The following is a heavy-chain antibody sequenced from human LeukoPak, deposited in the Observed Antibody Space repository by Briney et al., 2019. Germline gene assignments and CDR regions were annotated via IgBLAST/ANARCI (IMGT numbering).Heavy chain of an antibody. V-gene: IGHV4-4*07. CDR1: GGSISSYY. Sequence: SETLSLTCTVSGGSISSYYWSWIRQPAGKGLEWIGRIYTSGSTNYNPSLKSRVTMSVDTSKNQFSLKLSSVTAADTAVYYCARQRVDYYGSENWFDPWGQGTLVTVSS. J-gene: IGHJ5*02. CDR3: ARQRVDYYGSENWFDP. CDR2: IYTSGST. D-gene: IGHD3-10*01.